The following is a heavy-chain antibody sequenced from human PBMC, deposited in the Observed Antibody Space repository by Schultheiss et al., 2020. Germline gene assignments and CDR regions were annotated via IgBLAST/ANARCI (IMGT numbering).Heavy chain of an antibody. Sequence: GGSLRLSCAASGFTFSSYGMHWVRQAPGKGLEWVAVISYDGSNKYYADSVKGRFTISRDNSKNTLYLQMNSLRAEDTALYYCARGGGYQLPFDYWGQGTLVTVSS. CDR2: ISYDGSNK. CDR1: GFTFSSYG. D-gene: IGHD2-2*01. CDR3: ARGGGYQLPFDY. V-gene: IGHV3-30*03. J-gene: IGHJ4*02.